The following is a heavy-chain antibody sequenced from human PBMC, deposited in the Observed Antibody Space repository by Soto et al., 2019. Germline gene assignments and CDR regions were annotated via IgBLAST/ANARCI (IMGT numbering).Heavy chain of an antibody. J-gene: IGHJ5*02. V-gene: IGHV1-3*01. CDR1: GVTINSYA. CDR3: ARGIATGQLDP. Sequence: AAVEVPCKACGVTINSYAISWVRQAPGQRLEWMGWINPDNGNTKSSQKFQDRVIITRDTSASTAYMDLSSLRSEDTAVYYCARGIATGQLDPWGQGTLVTVSS. CDR2: INPDNGNT. D-gene: IGHD2-15*01.